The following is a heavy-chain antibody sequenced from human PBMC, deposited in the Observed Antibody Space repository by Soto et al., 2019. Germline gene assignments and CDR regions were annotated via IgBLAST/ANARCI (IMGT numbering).Heavy chain of an antibody. CDR2: INPSGGST. CDR1: GYTFTSYY. CDR3: ARVWVVAAETRRMDV. D-gene: IGHD6-13*01. Sequence: ASVKVSCKASGYTFTSYYMHWGRQAPGQGLEWMGIINPSGGSTSYAQKFQGRVTMTRDTATRTVYMELSSLRSEDPAVYYRARVWVVAAETRRMDVWGQGTTVTASS. J-gene: IGHJ6*02. V-gene: IGHV1-46*01.